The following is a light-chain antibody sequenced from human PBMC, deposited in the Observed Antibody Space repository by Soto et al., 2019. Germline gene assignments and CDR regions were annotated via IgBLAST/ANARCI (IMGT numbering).Light chain of an antibody. CDR2: NAS. CDR3: HQCATSPLT. V-gene: IGKV3-20*01. CDR1: QSIGNNY. Sequence: IVLTQSPGTLSLSPGESATLSCWASQSIGNNYLAWYQQKPGQAPRLLIYNASNRATGIPDRFSGSGSGTDFTLTISRLEPEDFAVYFCHQCATSPLTFGGGTKVEIK. J-gene: IGKJ4*01.